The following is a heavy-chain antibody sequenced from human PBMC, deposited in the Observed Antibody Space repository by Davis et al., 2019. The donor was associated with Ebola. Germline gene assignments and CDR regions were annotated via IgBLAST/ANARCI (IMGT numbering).Heavy chain of an antibody. D-gene: IGHD6-19*01. V-gene: IGHV7-4-1*02. Sequence: AASVKVSCKASGYSFTNYAMNWVRQAPGQGLEWMGWINTNTGNPTYAQGFTGRFVFSLDTSVSTAYLQISSLKAEDTAVFYCARTGDGIGWYQGLFDYWGQGTLVTVSS. J-gene: IGHJ4*02. CDR2: INTNTGNP. CDR3: ARTGDGIGWYQGLFDY. CDR1: GYSFTNYA.